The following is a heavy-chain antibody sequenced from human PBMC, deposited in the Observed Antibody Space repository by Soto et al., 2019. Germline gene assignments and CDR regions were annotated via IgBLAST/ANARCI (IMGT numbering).Heavy chain of an antibody. V-gene: IGHV3-23*01. Sequence: GGSLRLSCAASGFPFSSYTMSWVRQAPGKGLEWISAVSGSGGGTYYADSVKGRFTISRDNSRDTLYLQMNNLRAEDTAVYYCAKPPDYNWNDYWGQGTLVTVSS. D-gene: IGHD1-20*01. CDR3: AKPPDYNWNDY. J-gene: IGHJ4*02. CDR2: VSGSGGGT. CDR1: GFPFSSYT.